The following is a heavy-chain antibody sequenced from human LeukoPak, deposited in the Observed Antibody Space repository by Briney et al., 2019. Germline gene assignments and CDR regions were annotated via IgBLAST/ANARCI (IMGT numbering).Heavy chain of an antibody. Sequence: SETLSLTCTVSGGSISSSSYYWGWIRQPPGKGLEWIGSIYYSGSTYYNPSLKGRVTISVDTSKNQFSLKLSSVTAADTAVYYCAREEDLFYYMDVWGKGTTVTVSS. CDR3: AREEDLFYYMDV. V-gene: IGHV4-39*07. D-gene: IGHD3-10*01. CDR2: IYYSGST. CDR1: GGSISSSSYY. J-gene: IGHJ6*03.